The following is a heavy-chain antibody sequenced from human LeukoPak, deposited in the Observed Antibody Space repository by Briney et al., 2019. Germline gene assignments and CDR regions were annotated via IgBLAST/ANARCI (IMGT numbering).Heavy chain of an antibody. CDR3: ARGTIFGVVIDY. J-gene: IGHJ4*02. CDR2: FDPEDGET. CDR1: GYTLTELS. V-gene: IGHV1-24*01. D-gene: IGHD3-3*01. Sequence: ASVKVSCKVSGYTLTELSMHWVRQAPGKGLEWMGGFDPEDGETIYAQKFQGRVTMTRDTSISTAYMELSRLRSDDTAVYYCARGTIFGVVIDYWGQGTLVTVSS.